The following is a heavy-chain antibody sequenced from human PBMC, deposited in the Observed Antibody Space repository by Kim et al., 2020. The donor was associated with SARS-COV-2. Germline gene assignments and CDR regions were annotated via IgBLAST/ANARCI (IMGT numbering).Heavy chain of an antibody. CDR2: IGTAGDT. J-gene: IGHJ3*02. CDR1: GFTFSSYD. D-gene: IGHD3-10*01. Sequence: GGSLRLSCAASGFTFSSYDMHWVRQATGKGLEWVSAIGTAGDTYYPGSVKGRFTISRENAKNSLYLQMNSPRAGDTAVYYCARGGGSGSYSGDAFDIWGQGTMVTVSS. V-gene: IGHV3-13*04. CDR3: ARGGGSGSYSGDAFDI.